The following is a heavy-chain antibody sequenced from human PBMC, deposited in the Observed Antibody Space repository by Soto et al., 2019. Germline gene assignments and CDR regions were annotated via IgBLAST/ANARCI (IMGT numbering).Heavy chain of an antibody. Sequence: GGSLRLSCAASGFTFSSYAMSWVRQAPGKGLEWVSAISGSGGSTYYADSVKGRFTISRDNSKNTLYLQMNSLRAEDTAVYYCAKVRHVTIFGVVSLFDYWGQGTLVTVSS. CDR2: ISGSGGST. D-gene: IGHD3-3*01. CDR1: GFTFSSYA. CDR3: AKVRHVTIFGVVSLFDY. J-gene: IGHJ4*02. V-gene: IGHV3-23*01.